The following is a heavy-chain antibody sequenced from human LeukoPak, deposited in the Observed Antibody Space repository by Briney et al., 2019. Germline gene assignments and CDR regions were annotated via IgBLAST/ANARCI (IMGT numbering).Heavy chain of an antibody. V-gene: IGHV3-74*01. CDR2: INGDGRAT. CDR3: AKDGLAVAGFDY. D-gene: IGHD6-19*01. Sequence: PGGFLRLSCEASGFTFSGNWMHWVRQAPGKGLVWVSRINGDGRATYYADSLKGRFTISRDNAKNTVYLQMNSLGAEDTAVYYCAKDGLAVAGFDYWGQGTLVTVSS. J-gene: IGHJ4*02. CDR1: GFTFSGNW.